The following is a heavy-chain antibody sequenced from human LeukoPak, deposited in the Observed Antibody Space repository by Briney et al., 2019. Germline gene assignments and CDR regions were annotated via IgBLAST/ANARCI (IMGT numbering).Heavy chain of an antibody. CDR3: AMDYYDSNGYSRGWDY. J-gene: IGHJ4*02. CDR1: GFTFTSLP. D-gene: IGHD3-22*01. Sequence: GKSLRLSCAASGFTFTSLPLHWVRQAPGKGLEWVAVSSTNGSDEYYADSVKGRFTVFSDNSKKTVYLQMDSLRAEDTAVYHCAMDYYDSNGYSRGWDYWGQGTLVTVSS. CDR2: SSTNGSDE. V-gene: IGHV3-30*04.